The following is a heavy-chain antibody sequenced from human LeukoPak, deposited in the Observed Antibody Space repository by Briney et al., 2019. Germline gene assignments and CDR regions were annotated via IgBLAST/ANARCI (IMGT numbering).Heavy chain of an antibody. V-gene: IGHV3-7*01. D-gene: IGHD6-19*01. CDR1: GFTFSSYW. CDR2: IKQDGSEK. CDR3: ARVAVAGACFDY. Sequence: GGSLRLSCAASGFTFSSYWMSWVRQAPGKGLEWVANIKQDGSEKYYVDSVKGRFTISRDNAKNSLYLQMNSLRAEDTAVYYCARVAVAGACFDYWAREPWSPSPQ. J-gene: IGHJ4*02.